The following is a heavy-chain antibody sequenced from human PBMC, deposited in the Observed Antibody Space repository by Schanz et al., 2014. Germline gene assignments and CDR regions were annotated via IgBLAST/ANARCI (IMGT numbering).Heavy chain of an antibody. CDR3: ARQRISGKELDY. Sequence: QVQLVQSGAEVKKPGSSVKVSCKASGGTFSSFAIFWVRQAPGQGLEWMGTIIPILDITNYAQKFQGRVTITADKSTSTAYMELRSLRSDDTAVYYCARQRISGKELDYWGQGTLVTVSS. D-gene: IGHD1-20*01. V-gene: IGHV1-69*04. J-gene: IGHJ4*02. CDR1: GGTFSSFA. CDR2: IIPILDIT.